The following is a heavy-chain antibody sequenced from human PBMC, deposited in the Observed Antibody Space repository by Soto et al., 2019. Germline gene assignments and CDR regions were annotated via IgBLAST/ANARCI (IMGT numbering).Heavy chain of an antibody. D-gene: IGHD3-10*01. CDR1: GGSISSYY. CDR3: ARVGSEENSVSYALYYYYYMDV. Sequence: SETLSLTCTVSGGSISSYYWSWIRQPPGKGLEWIGYIYYSGSTNYNPSLKSRVTISVDTSKNKFSLKLSSVTAADTALYYCARVGSEENSVSYALYYYYYMDVWGKGTTVTVSS. CDR2: IYYSGST. J-gene: IGHJ6*03. V-gene: IGHV4-59*01.